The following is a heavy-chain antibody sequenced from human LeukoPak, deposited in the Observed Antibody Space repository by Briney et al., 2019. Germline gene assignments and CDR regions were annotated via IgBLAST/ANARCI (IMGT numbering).Heavy chain of an antibody. V-gene: IGHV4-39*07. CDR3: ARDHRQAARRLRWFDP. CDR2: FYHTGST. CDR1: GGSISSSSYY. D-gene: IGHD6-13*01. Sequence: NPSETLSLTCTVSGGSISSSSYYWGWIRQPPGKGLEWIGSFYHTGSTYYNPSLKSRVNISVDTSKNQFSLKLSSVTAADTAVYYCARDHRQAARRLRWFDPWGQGTLVTVSS. J-gene: IGHJ5*02.